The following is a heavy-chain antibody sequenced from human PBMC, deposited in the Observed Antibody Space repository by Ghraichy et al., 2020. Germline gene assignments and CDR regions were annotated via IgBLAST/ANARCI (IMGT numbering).Heavy chain of an antibody. V-gene: IGHV3-23*01. CDR3: AKEIGYSYGPFDY. CDR1: GFTFSIYA. CDR2: ISGSGGST. Sequence: GGSLRLSCAASGFTFSIYAMSWVRQAPGKGLEWVSAISGSGGSTYYADSVKGRFTISRDNSKNTLYLQMDSLRAEDTAVYYCAKEIGYSYGPFDYWGQGTLVTVSS. J-gene: IGHJ4*02. D-gene: IGHD5-18*01.